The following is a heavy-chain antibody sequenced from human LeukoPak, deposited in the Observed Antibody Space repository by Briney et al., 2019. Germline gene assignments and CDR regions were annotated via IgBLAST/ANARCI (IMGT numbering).Heavy chain of an antibody. D-gene: IGHD3-10*01. Sequence: GVLRLSCAASGFTFSSYAMSWVRQAPGKGLEWVSAISGSGGSTYYADSVKGRFTISRDNSKNTLYLQMNSLRAEDTAVYYCAKTPGRAVRGAPDYWGQGTLVTVSS. V-gene: IGHV3-23*01. CDR3: AKTPGRAVRGAPDY. J-gene: IGHJ4*02. CDR2: ISGSGGST. CDR1: GFTFSSYA.